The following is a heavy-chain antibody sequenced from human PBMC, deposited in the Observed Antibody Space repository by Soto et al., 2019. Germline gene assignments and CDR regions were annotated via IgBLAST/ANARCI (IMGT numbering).Heavy chain of an antibody. Sequence: GGSLRLSCAASGFTFSSYWMHWVRQAPGKGLVWVSSINSDGSSTSYADSVKGRFTISRDNAKNTLYLQMNSLRAEDTAVYYCARDHYDFWSGYSYGMDVWGQGTTVTVSS. V-gene: IGHV3-74*01. CDR1: GFTFSSYW. CDR3: ARDHYDFWSGYSYGMDV. J-gene: IGHJ6*02. D-gene: IGHD3-3*01. CDR2: INSDGSST.